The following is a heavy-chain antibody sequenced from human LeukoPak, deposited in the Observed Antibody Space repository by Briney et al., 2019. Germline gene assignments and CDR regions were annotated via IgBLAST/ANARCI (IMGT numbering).Heavy chain of an antibody. CDR2: IRSKAFGETA. V-gene: IGHV3-49*04. J-gene: IGHJ4*02. CDR3: ARDPSRSGSYRFDS. D-gene: IGHD1-26*01. Sequence: GGSLRLSCTVSGFTFGDYAINWVRQAPGKGLEWVGFIRSKAFGETAEYAASVKGRFTISRDNSKNTLDLQMNSLRVEDTAVYYCARDPSRSGSYRFDSWGQGTLVTVSS. CDR1: GFTFGDYA.